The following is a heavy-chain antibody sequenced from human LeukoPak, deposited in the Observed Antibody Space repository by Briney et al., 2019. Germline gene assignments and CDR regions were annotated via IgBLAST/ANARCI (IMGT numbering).Heavy chain of an antibody. CDR1: GFTFNGYY. CDR2: IGGSSTTI. Sequence: GGSLRLSCAASGFTFNGYYMSWVRQAPGKGLEWVSSIGGSSTTISYADSVKGRSTVSRDNAKKSVFLQMNSLRAEDTAVYYCARAIFGVAQPPYYFYHYMDVWGKGTTVTVSS. J-gene: IGHJ6*03. D-gene: IGHD3-3*01. CDR3: ARAIFGVAQPPYYFYHYMDV. V-gene: IGHV3-21*01.